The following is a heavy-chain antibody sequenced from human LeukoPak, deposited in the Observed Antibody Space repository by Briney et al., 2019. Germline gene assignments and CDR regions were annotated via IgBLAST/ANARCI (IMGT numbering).Heavy chain of an antibody. CDR2: IWYDGSNK. CDR1: GLTFSSYG. V-gene: IGHV3-33*01. CDR3: ARYCTNGVCPYYYYYGMDV. Sequence: GGCLRLSCAASGLTFSSYGMHWGRQAPGKGLEWVAVIWYDGSNKYYADSVKDRFTISRDNSKNTLYLQMNSLRAEDTAVYYCARYCTNGVCPYYYYYGMDVWGQAAPATVSS. D-gene: IGHD2-8*01. J-gene: IGHJ6*02.